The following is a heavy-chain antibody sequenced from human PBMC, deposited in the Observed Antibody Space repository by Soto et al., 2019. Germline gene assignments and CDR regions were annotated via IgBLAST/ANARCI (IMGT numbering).Heavy chain of an antibody. CDR2: IKEDGSEK. CDR3: ARDRLQWLVTYYCYGMDV. D-gene: IGHD6-19*01. J-gene: IGHJ6*02. V-gene: IGHV3-7*05. Sequence: EVQLVESGGGLVQPGGSLRLSCAASGFTFTSYWMSWVRQAPGKGLEWVANIKEDGSEKYYVDSVKGRFTISRDNAKNSLYLQMNSLRAEDTAVYYCARDRLQWLVTYYCYGMDVWGQGTTVTVSS. CDR1: GFTFTSYW.